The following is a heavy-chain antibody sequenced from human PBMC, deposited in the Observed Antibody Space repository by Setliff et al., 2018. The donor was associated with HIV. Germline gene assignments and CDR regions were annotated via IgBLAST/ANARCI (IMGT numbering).Heavy chain of an antibody. D-gene: IGHD1-26*01. V-gene: IGHV4-39*07. Sequence: SETLSLTCTVSGGSISSGSYYWSWIRQPPGKGLEWIGEINHSGSTNYNPSLKSRVTISVDTSKNQFSLKLSSVTAADTAVYYCARVIIVSGSYYFDYWGQGTLVTVSS. J-gene: IGHJ4*02. CDR3: ARVIIVSGSYYFDY. CDR1: GGSISSGSYY. CDR2: INHSGST.